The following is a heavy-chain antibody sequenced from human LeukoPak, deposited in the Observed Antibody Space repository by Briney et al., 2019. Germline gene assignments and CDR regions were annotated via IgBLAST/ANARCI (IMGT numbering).Heavy chain of an antibody. CDR3: ARRSAPYYDSSGYPPYYFDY. J-gene: IGHJ4*02. CDR2: MYHNRGT. Sequence: SETLSLTCAVSGYSISSGYYWGWIRQPPGKGLEWIGSMYHNRGTYYNPSLKSRVTISMDTSKNQFSLRLSSVTAADTAVYYCARRSAPYYDSSGYPPYYFDYWGQGTLVTVSS. CDR1: GYSISSGYY. D-gene: IGHD3-22*01. V-gene: IGHV4-38-2*01.